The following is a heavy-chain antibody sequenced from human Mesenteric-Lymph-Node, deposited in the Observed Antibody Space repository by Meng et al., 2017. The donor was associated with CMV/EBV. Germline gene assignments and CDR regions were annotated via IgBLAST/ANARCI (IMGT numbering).Heavy chain of an antibody. Sequence: GGPLRLSCAASGFSFTEYGMHWVRQTPGKGLEWVAFIRMDESDKFYGDSVKGRFTISRDSSRKSLYLQMNSLTTDDTAVYYCAKDDPVVAKWGQGTLVTVSS. D-gene: IGHD4-23*01. CDR3: AKDDPVVAK. J-gene: IGHJ4*02. CDR1: GFSFTEYG. CDR2: IRMDESDK. V-gene: IGHV3-30*02.